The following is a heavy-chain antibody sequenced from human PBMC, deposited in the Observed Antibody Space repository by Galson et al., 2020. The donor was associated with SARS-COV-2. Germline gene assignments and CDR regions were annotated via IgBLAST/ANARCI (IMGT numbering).Heavy chain of an antibody. D-gene: IGHD3-22*01. V-gene: IGHV3-15*01. CDR2: IKSKTDGGTT. Sequence: GGSLRLSCAASGFTFSNAWMSWVRQAPGNGLEWVGRIKSKTDGGTTDYAAPVKGRFTISRDDSKNTLYLQMNSLKTEDTAVYYCTTDSEMIVVVKNYYYGMDVWGQGTTVTVSS. J-gene: IGHJ6*02. CDR1: GFTFSNAW. CDR3: TTDSEMIVVVKNYYYGMDV.